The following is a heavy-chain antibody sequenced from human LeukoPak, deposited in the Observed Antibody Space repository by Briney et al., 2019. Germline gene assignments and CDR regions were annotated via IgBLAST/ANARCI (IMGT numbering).Heavy chain of an antibody. Sequence: GGSLRLSCAASGFTVSSNYMSWVRQAPGKGLEWVAVISYDGSNKYYADSVKGRFTISRDNSKNTLYLQMNSLRAEDTAVYYCARDDWQSVGVVIAFDIWGQGTMVTVSS. CDR3: ARDDWQSVGVVIAFDI. V-gene: IGHV3-30-3*01. CDR1: GFTVSSNY. J-gene: IGHJ3*02. D-gene: IGHD3-3*01. CDR2: ISYDGSNK.